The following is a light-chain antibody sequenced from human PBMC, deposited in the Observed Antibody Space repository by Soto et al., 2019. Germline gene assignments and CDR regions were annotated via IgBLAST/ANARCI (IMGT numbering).Light chain of an antibody. Sequence: DVVMNQRPLSLSVTPGQPASISCKSSHSLLHITGETFLFWYLQKPGQSPQLLIYEVSTRVSGVPDRFSGSGSGTDFTLEISRVETDDVGIYYCMQSTQLPPTFGQGTLLEVK. CDR1: HSLLHITGETF. V-gene: IGKV2D-29*02. J-gene: IGKJ5*01. CDR3: MQSTQLPPT. CDR2: EVS.